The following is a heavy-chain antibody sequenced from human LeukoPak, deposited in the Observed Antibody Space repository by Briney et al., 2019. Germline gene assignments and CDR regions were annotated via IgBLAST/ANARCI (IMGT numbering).Heavy chain of an antibody. Sequence: GGSLRLSCAASGFTFSSYSMNWVRQAPGKGLEWVSSISSSSNYIYYADSVKGRFTISRDNAKNSLNLQMNSLRAEDTAVYYCAKDRDWNAHYFDYWGQGTLVTVSS. D-gene: IGHD1-1*01. CDR1: GFTFSSYS. CDR3: AKDRDWNAHYFDY. V-gene: IGHV3-21*04. CDR2: ISSSSNYI. J-gene: IGHJ4*02.